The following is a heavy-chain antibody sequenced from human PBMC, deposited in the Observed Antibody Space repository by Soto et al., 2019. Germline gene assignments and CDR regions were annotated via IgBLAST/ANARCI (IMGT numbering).Heavy chain of an antibody. CDR1: GGTFSSYT. J-gene: IGHJ3*02. CDR2: IIPILGIA. V-gene: IGHV1-69*08. D-gene: IGHD2-21*02. CDR3: ARDGYCGGDCYNNAFDI. Sequence: QVQLVQSGAEVKKPGSSVKVSCKASGGTFSSYTISWVRQAPGQGLEWMGRIIPILGIANYAQKFQGRVTITADKATSTAYMELSSLRSEDTAVYYCARDGYCGGDCYNNAFDIWGQGTMVTVSS.